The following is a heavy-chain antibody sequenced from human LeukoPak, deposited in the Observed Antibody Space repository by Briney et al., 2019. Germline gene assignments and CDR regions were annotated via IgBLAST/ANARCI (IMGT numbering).Heavy chain of an antibody. D-gene: IGHD3-22*01. V-gene: IGHV3-23*01. CDR1: GFTFSSYA. J-gene: IGHJ3*02. Sequence: GGSLRLSCAASGFTFSSYAMSWVRQAPGKGLEWVSAISGSGGSTYYADSVKGRFTISRDNSKNTLYLQMNSLRAEDTAVYYCARERYYYDSSGQEAFDIWGQGTMVTVSS. CDR2: ISGSGGST. CDR3: ARERYYYDSSGQEAFDI.